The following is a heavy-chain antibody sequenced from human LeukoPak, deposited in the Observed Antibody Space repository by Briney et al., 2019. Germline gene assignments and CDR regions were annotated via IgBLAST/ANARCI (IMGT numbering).Heavy chain of an antibody. J-gene: IGHJ5*02. CDR2: INAGNGNT. CDR3: ARSRQYNWFDP. Sequence: ASVKVSCKASGYTFTTYAITWVRQAPGQRLEWMGWINAGNGNTKYSQKFQGRVTITRDTSASTAYMELSSLRSEDTAVYYCARSRQYNWFDPWGQGTLVTVSS. V-gene: IGHV1-3*01. CDR1: GYTFTTYA. D-gene: IGHD6-19*01.